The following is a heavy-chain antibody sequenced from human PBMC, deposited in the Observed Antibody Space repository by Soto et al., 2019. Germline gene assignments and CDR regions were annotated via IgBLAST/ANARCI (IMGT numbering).Heavy chain of an antibody. CDR3: ARGRPINMTTSGFFDY. CDR2: ISGSGGST. D-gene: IGHD4-17*01. J-gene: IGHJ4*02. CDR1: GFTFISYA. V-gene: IGHV3-23*01. Sequence: GESLSLSSAASGFTFISYAMSWVLQAPGTGLEWVSAISGSGGSTYYADSVKGRFTISRDNSKNTLYLQMNSLRAEDTAVYYCARGRPINMTTSGFFDYWGKGTRVTVSS.